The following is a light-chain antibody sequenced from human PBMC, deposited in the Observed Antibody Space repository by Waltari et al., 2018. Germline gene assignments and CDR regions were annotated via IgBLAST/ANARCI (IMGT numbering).Light chain of an antibody. CDR3: AAWDISLNNLL. V-gene: IGLV1-36*01. CDR1: ISNIGDSA. CDR2: YDD. Sequence: QSALTQPPSVSGAPRQRVTISCSGTISNIGDSAVNWYQQLPGKPPKLVIYYDDLVPSGVSDRFSGSKSGSSASLAISGLQSEDEAVYFCAAWDISLNNLLFGGGTKLTVL. J-gene: IGLJ2*01.